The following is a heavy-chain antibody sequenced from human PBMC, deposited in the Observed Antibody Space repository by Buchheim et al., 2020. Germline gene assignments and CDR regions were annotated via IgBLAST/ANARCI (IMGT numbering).Heavy chain of an antibody. J-gene: IGHJ6*02. Sequence: QVQVVESGGGVVQPGGSPRLSCGASGFSFRDYGMHWVRQAPGKGLEWVAVISYDGSKKYYGDSVKGGFTISRDNSRNMVFWQMNSLRVEDTAVYYCTKAFYYGSGDYYSRMGYFFGMDVWGPGTT. CDR3: TKAFYYGSGDYYSRMGYFFGMDV. V-gene: IGHV3-30*18. CDR2: ISYDGSKK. D-gene: IGHD3-10*01. CDR1: GFSFRDYG.